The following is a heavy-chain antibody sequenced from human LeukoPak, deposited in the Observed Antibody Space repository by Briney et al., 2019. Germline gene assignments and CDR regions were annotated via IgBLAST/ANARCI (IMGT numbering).Heavy chain of an antibody. J-gene: IGHJ1*01. Sequence: GASVKVSCKASGYTFTGYYIHWVRQAPGQGLEWMGWIDANSGATNFPEKFQGRVTMTRGTSISTAYLELSRLRSDDTAVYYCARGIYARAATGFQDWGQGSLVTISS. V-gene: IGHV1-2*02. CDR3: ARGIYARAATGFQD. D-gene: IGHD2-15*01. CDR1: GYTFTGYY. CDR2: IDANSGAT.